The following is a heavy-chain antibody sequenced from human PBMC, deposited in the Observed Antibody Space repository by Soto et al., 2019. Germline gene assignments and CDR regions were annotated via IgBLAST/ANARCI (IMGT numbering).Heavy chain of an antibody. CDR3: ARGRFRTMVRGVIPYYYYYGMDV. V-gene: IGHV4-34*01. D-gene: IGHD3-10*01. CDR2: INHSGST. CDR1: GGSFSGYY. Sequence: SETLSLTCAVYGGSFSGYYWSWIRQPPGKGLEWIGEINHSGSTNYNPSLKSRVTISVDTSKNQFSLKLSSVTAADTAVYYCARGRFRTMVRGVIPYYYYYGMDVSAQGTKVPVSS. J-gene: IGHJ6*02.